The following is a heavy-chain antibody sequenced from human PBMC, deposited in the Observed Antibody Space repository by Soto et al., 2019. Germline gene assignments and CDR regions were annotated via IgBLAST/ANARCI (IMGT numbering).Heavy chain of an antibody. V-gene: IGHV3-49*04. CDR1: GFTFGDYA. CDR3: TSCITMVRGVPYFDY. D-gene: IGHD3-10*01. CDR2: IRSKAYGGTT. J-gene: IGHJ4*02. Sequence: GGSLRLSCTASGFTFGDYAMSWVRQAPGKGLEWVGFIRSKAYGGTTEYAASVKGRSTISRDDSKSIAYLQMNSLKTEDTAVYYCTSCITMVRGVPYFDYWGQGTLVTVSS.